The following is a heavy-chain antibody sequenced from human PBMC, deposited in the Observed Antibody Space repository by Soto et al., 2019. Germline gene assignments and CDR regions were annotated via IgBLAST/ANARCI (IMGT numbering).Heavy chain of an antibody. CDR2: ILFDGSDN. CDR1: GFSFNNYG. Sequence: QVQLVESGGGVVQPGGSLRLSCAASGFSFNNYGMHWVRQAPGKGLEWVAVILFDGSDNWYADSVKGRFTISRDNSKNTLYLPMNSLTAEDTAVYYCVKDMGYCSGGSCYWGAYFYYYMDVWGKGTTVTVSS. V-gene: IGHV3-30*18. D-gene: IGHD2-15*01. J-gene: IGHJ6*03. CDR3: VKDMGYCSGGSCYWGAYFYYYMDV.